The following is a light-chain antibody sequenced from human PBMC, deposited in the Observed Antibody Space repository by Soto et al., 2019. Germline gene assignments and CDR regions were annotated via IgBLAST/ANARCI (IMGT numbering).Light chain of an antibody. Sequence: QSALTQPASVSGSPGQSITISCTGTSSDIGGFYYVSWYQHHPGKDPKLMIYQVSNRPSGVSNRFSGSKSGNTASLTISGLQAEDEADYFCSSYSSSSTFYVFGGGTKVTVL. CDR1: SSDIGGFYY. CDR3: SSYSSSSTFYV. CDR2: QVS. J-gene: IGLJ1*01. V-gene: IGLV2-14*01.